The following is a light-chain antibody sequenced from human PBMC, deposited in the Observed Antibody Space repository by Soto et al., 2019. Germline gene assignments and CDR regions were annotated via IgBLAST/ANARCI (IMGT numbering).Light chain of an antibody. V-gene: IGKV3-20*01. Sequence: EIVLTQSPGTLSLSPGERATLSCRASQSVSSTYLAWYQQQPGQAPRLLIYGASNRATGIPDRFSGSGSGTDFTLTISRLEPEDFAVYYCQQYGSSSWTFVQGTKVDIK. CDR2: GAS. J-gene: IGKJ1*01. CDR1: QSVSSTY. CDR3: QQYGSSSWT.